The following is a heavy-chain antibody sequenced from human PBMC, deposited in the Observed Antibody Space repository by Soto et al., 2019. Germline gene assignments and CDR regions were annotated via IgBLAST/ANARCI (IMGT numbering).Heavy chain of an antibody. V-gene: IGHV3-11*01. CDR2: ITFSGNTV. CDR3: ARVSWREKYGMDV. J-gene: IGHJ6*02. CDR1: GFTFSDSY. Sequence: KPGGSLRLSCAASGFTFSDSYMSWIRQAPGKGLEWIPYITFSGNTVYYADSLKGRFTISRDNAKNSLYLQMNRLRAEDTAVYYCARVSWREKYGMDVWGQGTTVTVSS.